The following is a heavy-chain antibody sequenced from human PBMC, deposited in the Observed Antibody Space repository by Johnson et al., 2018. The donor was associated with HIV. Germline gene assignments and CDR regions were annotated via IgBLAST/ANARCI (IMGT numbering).Heavy chain of an antibody. Sequence: VQLVESGGGLVQPGGSLRLSCAASGFTFSSYAMSWVRQAPGKGLEWVSAISGSGGSTYYADSVKGRFTISRDNAKNTLYLQMSSLRAEDTAVYYCARDPFWLKAFDIWGQGTMVTVS. CDR2: ISGSGGST. CDR3: ARDPFWLKAFDI. D-gene: IGHD3-22*01. J-gene: IGHJ3*02. V-gene: IGHV3-23*04. CDR1: GFTFSSYA.